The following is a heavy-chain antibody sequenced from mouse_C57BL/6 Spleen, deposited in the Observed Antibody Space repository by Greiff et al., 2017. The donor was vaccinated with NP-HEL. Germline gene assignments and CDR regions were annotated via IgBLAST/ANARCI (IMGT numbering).Heavy chain of an antibody. CDR2: INPNNGGT. J-gene: IGHJ4*01. CDR3: ARNWPLYAMDY. D-gene: IGHD4-1*01. CDR1: GYTFTDYY. Sequence: EVQLQQSGPELVKPGASVKISCKASGYTFTDYYMNWVKQSHGKSLEWIGDINPNNGGTSYNQKFKGKATLTVDKSSSTAYMELRSLTSEDSAVYYCARNWPLYAMDYWGQGTSVTVSS. V-gene: IGHV1-26*01.